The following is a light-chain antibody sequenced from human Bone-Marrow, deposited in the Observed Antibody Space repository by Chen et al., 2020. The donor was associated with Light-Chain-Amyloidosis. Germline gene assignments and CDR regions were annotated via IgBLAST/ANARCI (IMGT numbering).Light chain of an antibody. CDR3: QVWDKSSDRPV. CDR1: NIGTTS. V-gene: IGLV3-21*02. Sequence: SYVLTQPSSGSVAPAQTATIAGGGTNIGTTSVHWYQQTPGQAPLLVVYDDSDRPSGIPEPLSGSNSGNTATLTISRVEAGDEADYYCQVWDKSSDRPVFGGGTKLTVL. J-gene: IGLJ3*02. CDR2: DDS.